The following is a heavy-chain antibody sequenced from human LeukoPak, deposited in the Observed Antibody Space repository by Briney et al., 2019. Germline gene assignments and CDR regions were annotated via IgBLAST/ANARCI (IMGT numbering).Heavy chain of an antibody. J-gene: IGHJ4*02. Sequence: TSETLSLTCAVSGGSISSSNWWSWVRQPPGKGLEWIGEIYHSGSTNYNPSLKSRVTISVDKSKNQFSLKLSSVTAADTAVYYCARDGYNLRGFDYWGQGTLVTVSS. CDR1: GGSISSSNW. CDR2: IYHSGST. V-gene: IGHV4-4*02. CDR3: ARDGYNLRGFDY. D-gene: IGHD5-24*01.